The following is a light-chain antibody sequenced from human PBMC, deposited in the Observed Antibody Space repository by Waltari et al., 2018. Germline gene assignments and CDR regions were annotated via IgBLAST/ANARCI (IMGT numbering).Light chain of an antibody. Sequence: QLVMTQSPSASASLGVSVKLTCTLSSGHSSNIIAWHQQQPEKGPRYLMKVNSDGSHSKGDEIPDRFSGSSAGAERYLTISSLQSEDEADYYGQTGGHGTWVFGGGTKLTVL. CDR1: SGHSSNI. J-gene: IGLJ3*02. CDR3: QTGGHGTWV. V-gene: IGLV4-69*01. CDR2: VNSDGSH.